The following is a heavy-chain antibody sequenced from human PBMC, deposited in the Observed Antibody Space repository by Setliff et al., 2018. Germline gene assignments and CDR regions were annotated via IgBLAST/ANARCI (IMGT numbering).Heavy chain of an antibody. D-gene: IGHD1-1*01. CDR3: ARTGTYRYFDY. J-gene: IGHJ4*02. Sequence: PSETLSLTCTVSGASISSGTYYWAWIRQPPGKGLEWIGRIHYRGTTYSNASLASRLTISVDTAKNQFSLKLTSVTAADTAVYYGARTGTYRYFDYWGQGTRVTVSS. CDR1: GASISSGTYY. V-gene: IGHV4-39*01. CDR2: IHYRGTT.